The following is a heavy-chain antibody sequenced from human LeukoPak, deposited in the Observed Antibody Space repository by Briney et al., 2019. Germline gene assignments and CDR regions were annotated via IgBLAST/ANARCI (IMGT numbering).Heavy chain of an antibody. V-gene: IGHV4-59*12. CDR2: IYYSGST. D-gene: IGHD3-22*01. CDR1: GGSISSYY. J-gene: IGHJ4*02. Sequence: SETLSLTCTVSGGSISSYYWSCIRQPPGKGLEWIGYIYYSGSTNYNPSLKSRVTISVDTSKNQFSLKLSSVTAADTAVYYCARDSLRYYDSSGSIDYWGQGTLVTVSS. CDR3: ARDSLRYYDSSGSIDY.